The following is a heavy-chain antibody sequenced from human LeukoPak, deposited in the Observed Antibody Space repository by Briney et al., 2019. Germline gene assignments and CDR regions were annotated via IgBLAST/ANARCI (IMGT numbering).Heavy chain of an antibody. J-gene: IGHJ4*02. CDR3: ARRYYINGVCLFDY. CDR1: GGSISSYY. CDR2: IYYSGRT. Sequence: SETLSLTCTVSGGSISSYYWNWIRQPPGKGLEWIGYIYYSGRTNYNPSLKSRVTISVDTSKNQVSLKLSSVTAADTAVYYCARRYYINGVCLFDYWAPGTLVTVSS. V-gene: IGHV4-59*08. D-gene: IGHD2-8*01.